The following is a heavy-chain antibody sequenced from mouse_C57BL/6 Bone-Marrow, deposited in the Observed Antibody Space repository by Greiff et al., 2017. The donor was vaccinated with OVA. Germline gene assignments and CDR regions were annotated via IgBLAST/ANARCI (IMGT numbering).Heavy chain of an antibody. D-gene: IGHD2-5*01. V-gene: IGHV14-4*01. J-gene: IGHJ2*01. CDR1: GFNIKDDY. CDR3: TTSYSNYDYFDY. CDR2: IDPENGDT. Sequence: EVQGVESGAELVRPGASVKLSCTASGFNIKDDYMHWVKQRPEQGLEWIGWIDPENGDTEYASKFQGKATITADTSSNTAYLQLSSLTSEDTAVYYCTTSYSNYDYFDYWGQGTTLTVSS.